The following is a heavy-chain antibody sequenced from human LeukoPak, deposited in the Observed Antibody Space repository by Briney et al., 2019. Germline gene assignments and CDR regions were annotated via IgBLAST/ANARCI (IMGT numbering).Heavy chain of an antibody. CDR3: AKDLSSGTGRGFDY. D-gene: IGHD3/OR15-3a*01. V-gene: IGHV3-23*01. Sequence: GGSLRLSCAASGFTFSSYNMNWVRQAPGKGLEWVSGIRGSGETTYYAESVKGRFIIQRDNSKNTLYLQMNSLRAEDTALYYCAKDLSSGTGRGFDYWGQGTLVTVSS. J-gene: IGHJ4*02. CDR2: IRGSGETT. CDR1: GFTFSSYN.